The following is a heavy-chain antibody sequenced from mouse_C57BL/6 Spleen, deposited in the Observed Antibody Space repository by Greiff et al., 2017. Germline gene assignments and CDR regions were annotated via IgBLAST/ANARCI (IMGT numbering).Heavy chain of an antibody. J-gene: IGHJ3*01. CDR3: ARGGVSPFAY. V-gene: IGHV5-4*03. CDR2: ISDGGSYT. CDR1: GFTFSSYA. Sequence: EVMLVESGGGLVKPGGSLKLSCAASGFTFSSYAMSWVRQTPEKRLAWVATISDGGSYTYYPDNVKGRFTISRDNAKNNLYLQMSHLKSEDTAMYYCARGGVSPFAYWGQGTLVTVSA.